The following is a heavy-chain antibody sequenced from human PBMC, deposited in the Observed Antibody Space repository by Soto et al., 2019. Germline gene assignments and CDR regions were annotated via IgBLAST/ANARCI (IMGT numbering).Heavy chain of an antibody. CDR3: ARVGGQLFGDHGMDV. D-gene: IGHD3-10*01. Sequence: GASVKVSCKASGYTFTTYEINWVRQVPGQGLEWMGWMSPSSGNTGYVDQFRGRVTMTSNTSMTTAYMELSSLRSEDTAVYYCARVGGQLFGDHGMDVWGQGTTVTVSS. CDR2: MSPSSGNT. J-gene: IGHJ6*02. CDR1: GYTFTTYE. V-gene: IGHV1-8*01.